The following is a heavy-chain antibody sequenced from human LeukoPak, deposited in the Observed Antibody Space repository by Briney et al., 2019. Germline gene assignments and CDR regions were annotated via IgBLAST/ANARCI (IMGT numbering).Heavy chain of an antibody. CDR3: ARGWLAETTVVTPYNY. Sequence: ASVKVSCKASGGTFSSYDISWVRQAPGQGLEWMGGITPIFGTANYAQKFQGRVTITAVESMSTAYMELSSLRSEDTAVYYCARGWLAETTVVTPYNYWSQGTLVTVSS. D-gene: IGHD4-23*01. CDR1: GGTFSSYD. J-gene: IGHJ4*02. V-gene: IGHV1-69*13. CDR2: ITPIFGTA.